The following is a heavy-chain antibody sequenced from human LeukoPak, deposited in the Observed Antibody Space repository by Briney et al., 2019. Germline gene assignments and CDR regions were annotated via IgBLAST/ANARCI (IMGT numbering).Heavy chain of an antibody. V-gene: IGHV3-23*01. D-gene: IGHD6-13*01. CDR3: AKVGIAAAGTWDFQH. J-gene: IGHJ1*01. CDR1: GFTFSSYA. CDR2: TSGSGGST. Sequence: GGSLRLSCAASGFTFSSYAMSWVRQAPGKGLEWVSGTSGSGGSTFYADSVKGRFTISRDNSKNTLYLQMNSLRVEDTAVYYCAKVGIAAAGTWDFQHWGQGTLVTVSS.